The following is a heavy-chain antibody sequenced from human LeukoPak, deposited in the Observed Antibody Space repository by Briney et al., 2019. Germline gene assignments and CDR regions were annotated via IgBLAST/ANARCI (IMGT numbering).Heavy chain of an antibody. V-gene: IGHV3-21*01. J-gene: IGHJ4*02. CDR1: GFTFSSYS. Sequence: GGSLRLSCAASGFTFSSYSMNWVRQAPGKGLEWVSSISSSSSYIYYADSVKGRFTISRDNAKNSLYLQMNSLRAEDTAVYYCARAPTGYYGSGSPAVWGQGTLVTVSS. CDR2: ISSSSSYI. D-gene: IGHD3-10*01. CDR3: ARAPTGYYGSGSPAV.